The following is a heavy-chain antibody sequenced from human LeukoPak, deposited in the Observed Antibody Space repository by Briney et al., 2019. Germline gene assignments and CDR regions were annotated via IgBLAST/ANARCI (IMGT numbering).Heavy chain of an antibody. CDR1: GDSISTYF. CDR3: ARYYYDRSGGDTPSDCFDP. CDR2: IYYTGST. Sequence: SETLSLTCTVSGDSISTYFWSWIRQPPGKGLEWIGYIYYTGSTNYNPSLKSRVTISLGTSKNQFSLQLRSVTAADTAMYCCARYYYDRSGGDTPSDCFDPWGQGTLVTVSS. J-gene: IGHJ5*02. V-gene: IGHV4-59*01. D-gene: IGHD3-22*01.